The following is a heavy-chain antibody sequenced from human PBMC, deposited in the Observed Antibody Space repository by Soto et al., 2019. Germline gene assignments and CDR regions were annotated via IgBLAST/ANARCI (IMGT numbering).Heavy chain of an antibody. CDR1: GYTFTSYY. CDR2: INPSGGST. Sequence: GASVKVSCKASGYTFTSYYMHWVRQAPGQGLEWMGIINPSGGSTSYAQKFQGRVTMTRDTSTSTVYMELSSLRSEDTAVYYCARGRPIVVVVAATVYYYYYGMDVWGQGTTVTVSS. D-gene: IGHD2-15*01. J-gene: IGHJ6*02. CDR3: ARGRPIVVVVAATVYYYYYGMDV. V-gene: IGHV1-46*01.